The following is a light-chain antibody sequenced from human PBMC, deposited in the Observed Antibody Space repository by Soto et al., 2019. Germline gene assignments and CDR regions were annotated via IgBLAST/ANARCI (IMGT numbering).Light chain of an antibody. Sequence: DNQMTQSPSSLSASVGDRVTITCRASPGVSNYLAWYQQQPGKVPKLLIHGASTLESGVPSRSSGSGSGTDFTLTISSLQPEDVAPYYCEKYNTAPYTFGPGTRVDIK. CDR1: PGVSNY. CDR3: EKYNTAPYT. V-gene: IGKV1-27*01. J-gene: IGKJ3*01. CDR2: GAS.